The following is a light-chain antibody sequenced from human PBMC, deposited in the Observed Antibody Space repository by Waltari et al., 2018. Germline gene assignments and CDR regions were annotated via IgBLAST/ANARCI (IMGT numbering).Light chain of an antibody. CDR2: DVT. V-gene: IGLV2-14*03. J-gene: IGLJ2*01. CDR1: NNDVGASKF. CDR3: CSFTATHTLL. Sequence: QSALTQPASVPGSPGQSITISCTGTNNDVGASKFVSWYQQHPGRAPQLMIYDVTERPSGISYRFSGSKSANTASLTISGLLPEDEAIYYCCSFTATHTLLFGGGTTVTVL.